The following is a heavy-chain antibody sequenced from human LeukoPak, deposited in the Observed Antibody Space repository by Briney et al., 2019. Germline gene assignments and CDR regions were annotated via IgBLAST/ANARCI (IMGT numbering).Heavy chain of an antibody. Sequence: ASETLSLTCTVSGGSISSSSYYWGWIRQPPGKGLEWIGSIYYSGSTYYNPSLKSQVTISVDTSKNHFSLKLSSVTAADTAVYYCATDPRWEISPTKVWYFDYWGQGTLVTVSS. CDR1: GGSISSSSYY. V-gene: IGHV4-39*07. CDR3: ATDPRWEISPTKVWYFDY. D-gene: IGHD1-26*01. CDR2: IYYSGST. J-gene: IGHJ4*02.